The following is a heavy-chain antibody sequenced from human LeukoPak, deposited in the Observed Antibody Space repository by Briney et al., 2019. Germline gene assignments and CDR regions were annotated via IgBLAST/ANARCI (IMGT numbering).Heavy chain of an antibody. J-gene: IGHJ6*03. CDR3: ARTPVDFWSGYPRAGLYYMDV. Sequence: SETLSLTCAVYGGSFSGYYWSWIRQPPGKGLEWIGEINHSGSTNYNPSLKSRVTISVDTSKNQFSLKLSSVTAAGTAVYYCARTPVDFWSGYPRAGLYYMDVWGKGTTVTVSS. V-gene: IGHV4-34*01. CDR1: GGSFSGYY. D-gene: IGHD3-3*01. CDR2: INHSGST.